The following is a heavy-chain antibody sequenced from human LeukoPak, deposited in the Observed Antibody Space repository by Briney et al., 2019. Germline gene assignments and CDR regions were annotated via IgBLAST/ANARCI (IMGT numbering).Heavy chain of an antibody. CDR3: ARDRGSCSGGSCYLYSAFDI. V-gene: IGHV3-21*01. CDR1: GFTFSSYS. J-gene: IGHJ3*02. CDR2: ISSSSSYI. D-gene: IGHD2-15*01. Sequence: GGSLRLSCAASGFTFSSYSMNWVRQAPGKGLEWVSSISSSSSYIYYADSVKGRFTISRDNAKSSLYLQMNSLRAEDTAVYYCARDRGSCSGGSCYLYSAFDIWGQGTMVTVSS.